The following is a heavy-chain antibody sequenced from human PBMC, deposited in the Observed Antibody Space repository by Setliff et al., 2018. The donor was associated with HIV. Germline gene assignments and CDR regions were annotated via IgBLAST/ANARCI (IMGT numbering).Heavy chain of an antibody. D-gene: IGHD4-17*01. CDR1: GGSISDSH. V-gene: IGHV4-59*01. J-gene: IGHJ4*02. CDR3: ASLLPDYGGNSGVY. CDR2: MYYSGSA. Sequence: SETLSLTCTVSGGSISDSHWSWIRQPPGKGLEWIGYMYYSGSANYNPSLKSRVTVSVDTSKNQFSLKLSSVTAADTAVYYCASLLPDYGGNSGVYWGQGTLVTVSS.